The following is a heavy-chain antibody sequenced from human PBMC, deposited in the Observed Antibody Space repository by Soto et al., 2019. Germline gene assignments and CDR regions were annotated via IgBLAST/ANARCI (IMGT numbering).Heavy chain of an antibody. V-gene: IGHV1-18*01. CDR2: ISAYNGNT. CDR1: GYTFTSYG. CDR3: AIEEAYSGYDLPGGYYYYMDV. Sequence: ASVKVSCKASGYTFTSYGISWVRQAPGQGLEWMGWISAYNGNTNYAQKFQGRVTMTRNTSISTAYMELSSLRSEDTAVYYCAIEEAYSGYDLPGGYYYYMDVWGKGTTVTASS. D-gene: IGHD5-12*01. J-gene: IGHJ6*03.